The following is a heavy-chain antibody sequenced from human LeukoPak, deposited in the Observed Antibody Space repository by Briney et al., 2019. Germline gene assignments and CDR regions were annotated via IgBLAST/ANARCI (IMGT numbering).Heavy chain of an antibody. CDR1: GFTFSSYA. D-gene: IGHD6-13*01. V-gene: IGHV3-30*01. CDR2: ISYDGSNK. Sequence: GGSLRLSCAASGFTFSSYAMHWVRQAPGKGLEWVAVISYDGSNKYYADSVKGRFTISRDNSKNTLYLQMNSLRAEDTDVYYCAREGSSSWYIDYWGQGTLVTVSS. J-gene: IGHJ4*02. CDR3: AREGSSSWYIDY.